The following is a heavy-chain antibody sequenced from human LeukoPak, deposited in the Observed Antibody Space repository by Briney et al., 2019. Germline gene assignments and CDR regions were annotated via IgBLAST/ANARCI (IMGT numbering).Heavy chain of an antibody. Sequence: GESLKISCKAYGYTFTNYWIGWVRLMPGKGLERMGVIYPGDSDTRYSPSFQGQVTISADKSITTAFLQWSSLKASDTAIYYCARRGGNYNDLTYWGQGTLVTVSS. CDR2: IYPGDSDT. CDR1: GYTFTNYW. V-gene: IGHV5-51*01. CDR3: ARRGGNYNDLTY. D-gene: IGHD1-1*01. J-gene: IGHJ4*02.